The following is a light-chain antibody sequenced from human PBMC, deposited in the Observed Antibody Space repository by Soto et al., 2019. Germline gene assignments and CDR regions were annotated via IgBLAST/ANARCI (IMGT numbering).Light chain of an antibody. J-gene: IGLJ1*01. CDR3: QSYENSLTAPYV. Sequence: QSVLTQPPSVSGAPGQRVTISCTGSSSDIGAGHAVHWYQQLPGTAPKLLIYGNTNRPSGVPDRFSASKSGTSASLTIAGLQDEDEADHYCQSYENSLTAPYVFGTGTKLTVL. CDR2: GNT. CDR1: SSDIGAGHA. V-gene: IGLV1-40*01.